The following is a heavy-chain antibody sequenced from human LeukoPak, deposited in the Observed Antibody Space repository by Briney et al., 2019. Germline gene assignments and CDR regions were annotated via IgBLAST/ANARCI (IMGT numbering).Heavy chain of an antibody. CDR3: ARPPDSLANAYDV. CDR2: IDPDGVGS. D-gene: IGHD3-22*01. V-gene: IGHV3-74*01. J-gene: IGHJ3*01. Sequence: GGSLRLSCTASGFSLNKHWMHWVRQAPGGGLVWVSRIDPDGVGSDSADSVRGRFTISRDNARNTLYLQMESLRAEDTAVYYCARPPDSLANAYDVWGQVTKVTVSS. CDR1: GFSLNKHW.